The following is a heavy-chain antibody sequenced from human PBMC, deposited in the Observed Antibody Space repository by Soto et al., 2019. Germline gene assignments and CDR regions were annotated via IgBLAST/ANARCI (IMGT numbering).Heavy chain of an antibody. D-gene: IGHD2-15*01. CDR1: VFTFRDYY. CDR3: ARAYSDAFDI. CDR2: ISSSGTGI. J-gene: IGHJ3*02. Sequence: GSLRLSCAASVFTFRDYYMTWIRQAPGKGLEWVSYISSSGTGIYYPDSVKGRFTISRDNAKNSLYLQMSSLRAEDTAVYYCARAYSDAFDIWGQGTMVTVSS. V-gene: IGHV3-11*01.